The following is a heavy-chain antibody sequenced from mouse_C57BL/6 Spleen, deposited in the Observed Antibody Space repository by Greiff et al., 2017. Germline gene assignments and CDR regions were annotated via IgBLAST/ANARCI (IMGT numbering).Heavy chain of an antibody. V-gene: IGHV14-2*01. CDR3: ARSNYYGSSYDDAMDY. Sequence: VQLQQSGAELVKPGASVKLSCTASGFNIKDYYMHWVKQRTEPGLEWIGSIDPEAGENKYAPKFQGKATLTADTSSNTASLQLSSLTSEATAVYYCARSNYYGSSYDDAMDYWGQGTSVTVSS. CDR1: GFNIKDYY. D-gene: IGHD1-1*01. CDR2: IDPEAGEN. J-gene: IGHJ4*01.